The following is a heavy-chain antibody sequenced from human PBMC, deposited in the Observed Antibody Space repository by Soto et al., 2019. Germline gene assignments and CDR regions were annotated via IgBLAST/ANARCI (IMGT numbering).Heavy chain of an antibody. CDR2: ISSSSSTI. CDR1: GFTFSSYS. J-gene: IGHJ4*02. Sequence: GGSLRLSCAASGFTFSSYSMNWVRQAPGKGLEWVSYISSSSSTIYYADSVKGRFTISRDNAKNSLYLQMNSLRDEDTAVYYCAREGESLGIMITFGGVIFDYWGQGTLVTVSS. D-gene: IGHD3-16*01. CDR3: AREGESLGIMITFGGVIFDY. V-gene: IGHV3-48*02.